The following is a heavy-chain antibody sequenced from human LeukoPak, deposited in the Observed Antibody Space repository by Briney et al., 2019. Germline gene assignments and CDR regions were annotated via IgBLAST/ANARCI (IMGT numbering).Heavy chain of an antibody. V-gene: IGHV3-30*18. CDR1: GFTVRSYG. Sequence: PGGSLRLSCAASGFTVRSYGMHWVRQAPGKGLEWVAVISYDGSEKYYADSVKGRFTISRDNSKNTLYLEMNSLRAEDTALYYCAKDDWGITSMGGIDAWGQGTTVTVSS. CDR2: ISYDGSEK. CDR3: AKDDWGITSMGGIDA. D-gene: IGHD2-21*01. J-gene: IGHJ6*02.